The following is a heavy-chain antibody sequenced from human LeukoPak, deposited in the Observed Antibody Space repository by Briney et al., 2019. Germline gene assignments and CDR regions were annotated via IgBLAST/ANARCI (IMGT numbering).Heavy chain of an antibody. D-gene: IGHD3-3*01. Sequence: GGSLRLSCAAPGFTFDDYGMSWVRQAPGKGLEWVSGINWNGGSTGYADSVKGRFTISRDNAKNSLYLQMNSLRAEDTALYYCAREMKPSLEWSSYYYYYYYMDVWGKGTTVTVSS. J-gene: IGHJ6*03. CDR3: AREMKPSLEWSSYYYYYYYMDV. V-gene: IGHV3-20*04. CDR1: GFTFDDYG. CDR2: INWNGGST.